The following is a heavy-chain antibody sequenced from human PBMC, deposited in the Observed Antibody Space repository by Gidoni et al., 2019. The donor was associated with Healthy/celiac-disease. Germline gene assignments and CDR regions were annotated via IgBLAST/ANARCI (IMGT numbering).Heavy chain of an antibody. J-gene: IGHJ4*02. Sequence: EVQLVESGGGLVQPGGSLRLSCAASGFTFSSYAMTWVRQAPGKGLEWVSALSGSGGNTYYADSVKGRFTISRDNSKNTLYLQMNSLRTEDTAVYYCASTGDIVVLIATPIDYWGQGTLVTVSS. CDR2: LSGSGGNT. V-gene: IGHV3-23*04. CDR1: GFTFSSYA. D-gene: IGHD2-21*01. CDR3: ASTGDIVVLIATPIDY.